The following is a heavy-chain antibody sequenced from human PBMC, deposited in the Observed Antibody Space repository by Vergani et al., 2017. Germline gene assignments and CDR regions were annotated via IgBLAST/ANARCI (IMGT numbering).Heavy chain of an antibody. CDR3: ARGEHYYDSSGYTL. J-gene: IGHJ4*02. Sequence: QVQLVQSGAEVKKPGASVKVSCKASGYTFTSYGISWVRQAPGQGLEWRGGIIPIFGTANYAQKFQGRVTITADESTSTAYMELSSLRSEDTAVYYCARGEHYYDSSGYTLWGQGTLVTVSS. V-gene: IGHV1-69*13. CDR1: GYTFTSYG. CDR2: IIPIFGTA. D-gene: IGHD3-22*01.